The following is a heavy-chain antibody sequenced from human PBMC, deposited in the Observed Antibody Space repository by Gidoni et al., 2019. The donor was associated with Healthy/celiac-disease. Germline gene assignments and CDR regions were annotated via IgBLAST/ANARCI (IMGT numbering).Heavy chain of an antibody. Sequence: QVQLVQSGADVKKSGSSVTVSCKASVATFSSYAISWVRQAPGQGLEWMVGIIPIFGTANYAQKFQGRVTITADEYTRTAYMELSSLRSEDTAVYYCARVAVAGEYWYFDLWGRGTLVTVSS. D-gene: IGHD6-19*01. CDR2: IIPIFGTA. CDR1: VATFSSYA. CDR3: ARVAVAGEYWYFDL. V-gene: IGHV1-69*01. J-gene: IGHJ2*01.